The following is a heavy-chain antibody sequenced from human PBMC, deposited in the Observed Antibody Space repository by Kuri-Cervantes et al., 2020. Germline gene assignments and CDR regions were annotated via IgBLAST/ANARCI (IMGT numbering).Heavy chain of an antibody. D-gene: IGHD3-3*01. CDR2: ISGSGGST. J-gene: IGHJ6*02. V-gene: IGHV3-23*01. CDR3: ASSYFWSGYYHPGPKPDDYYYYGMDV. CDR1: GFTFSSYA. Sequence: GESLKISCAASGFTFSSYAMHWVRQAPGKGLEWVSAISGSGGSTYYADSVKGRFTISRDNSKNTLYLQMNSLRAEDTAVYYCASSYFWSGYYHPGPKPDDYYYYGMDVWGQGTTVTVSS.